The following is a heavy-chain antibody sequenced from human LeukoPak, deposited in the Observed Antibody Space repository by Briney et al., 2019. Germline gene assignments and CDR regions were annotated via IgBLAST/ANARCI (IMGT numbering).Heavy chain of an antibody. CDR1: GGSFRGYY. D-gene: IGHD2-2*01. CDR3: ASTARCSTTCPLDY. J-gene: IGHJ4*02. CDR2: INHSGST. Sequence: PSETLSLTCAVYGGSFRGYYWSWIRQPPGKGLEWIGEINHSGSTNYNPSLKSRVTISLDTSMKKFSLKLNSVTAADTAVYYCASTARCSTTCPLDYWGQGTLVTVSS. V-gene: IGHV4-34*01.